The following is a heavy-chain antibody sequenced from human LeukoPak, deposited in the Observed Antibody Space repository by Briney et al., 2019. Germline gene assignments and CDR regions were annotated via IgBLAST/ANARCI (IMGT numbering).Heavy chain of an antibody. V-gene: IGHV3-30*02. J-gene: IGHJ4*02. CDR2: IRYDGSNK. D-gene: IGHD2-2*01. CDR3: AKDLSMIWCSTTTCSYFDY. Sequence: GGSLRLSCAASGFTFSSYGIHWVCQAPGKGLEWVAFIRYDGSNKYYADSVKGRFTISRDNSKSTLYLQMNSLRAEDTAVYYCAKDLSMIWCSTTTCSYFDYWGQGTLVTVSS. CDR1: GFTFSSYG.